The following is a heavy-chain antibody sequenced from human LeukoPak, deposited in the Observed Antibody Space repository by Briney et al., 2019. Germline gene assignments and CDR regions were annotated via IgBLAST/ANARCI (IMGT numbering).Heavy chain of an antibody. CDR2: IIPIFGTA. V-gene: IGHV1-69*13. CDR3: TTRACHAGGCSSSFYYYYGLHF. Sequence: SVKVSCKASGNSISNYAVSWVRQAPGQGFEWVGGIIPIFGTADYAQKFQGRVTITADQSTSTTYMALSSLKSEDTATYYCTTRACHAGGCSSSFYYYYGLHFWGQGTTVSVSS. J-gene: IGHJ6*02. D-gene: IGHD3-16*01. CDR1: GNSISNYA.